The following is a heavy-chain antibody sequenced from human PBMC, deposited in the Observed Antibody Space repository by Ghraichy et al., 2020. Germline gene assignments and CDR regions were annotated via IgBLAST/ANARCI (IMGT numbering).Heavy chain of an antibody. CDR1: GYAFTSYD. D-gene: IGHD1-26*01. V-gene: IGHV1-8*01. Sequence: ASVKVSCKASGYAFTSYDINWVRQATGQGLEWMGWMNPNSGNTGYAQKFQGRVTMTRNTSMSSAYMELSSLRSEDTAVYYCARGRWESEYYGMDVWGQGTTVTVSS. CDR3: ARGRWESEYYGMDV. J-gene: IGHJ6*02. CDR2: MNPNSGNT.